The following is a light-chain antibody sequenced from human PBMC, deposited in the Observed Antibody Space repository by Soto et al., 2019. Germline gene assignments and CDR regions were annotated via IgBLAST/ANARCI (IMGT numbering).Light chain of an antibody. J-gene: IGKJ3*01. CDR1: QSLLYSNGYNY. CDR3: MQSLQTPLT. Sequence: DLVMTQSPLSLPVTPGEPASISCRSSQSLLYSNGYNYLDWYLQKPGQSPQLLIYLGSNRASGVPDRFSGSGSATDFTLTISSVEPEDVGVYYCMQSLQTPLTFGPGTKVDVK. V-gene: IGKV2-28*01. CDR2: LGS.